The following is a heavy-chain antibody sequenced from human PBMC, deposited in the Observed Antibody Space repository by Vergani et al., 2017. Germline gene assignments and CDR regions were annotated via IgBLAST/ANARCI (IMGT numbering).Heavy chain of an antibody. CDR3: AKWIYGDYVDLFDY. D-gene: IGHD4-17*01. CDR1: GFTFDDYA. J-gene: IGHJ4*02. CDR2: ISWNSGST. Sequence: EVQLVESGGGLVQPGRSLRLSCAASGFTFDDYAMHWVRQAPGKGLEWVSGISWNSGSTGYADSVKGRFTISRDNAKNSLYLQMNSLRAEDTALYYCAKWIYGDYVDLFDYWGQGTLVTVSS. V-gene: IGHV3-9*01.